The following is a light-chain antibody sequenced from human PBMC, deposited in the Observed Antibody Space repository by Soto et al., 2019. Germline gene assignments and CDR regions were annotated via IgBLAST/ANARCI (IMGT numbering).Light chain of an antibody. J-gene: IGLJ1*01. CDR1: SSNIGAGYD. CDR3: QSYDSSLSARYV. CDR2: GNS. Sequence: QSVLTQPPSESGAPGQRVTISCTGSSSNIGAGYDVHWYQQLPGTAPKLLIYGNSNRPSGVPDRFSGSKSGTSASLAITGLQAEDEADYYCQSYDSSLSARYVFGTGTKLTVL. V-gene: IGLV1-40*01.